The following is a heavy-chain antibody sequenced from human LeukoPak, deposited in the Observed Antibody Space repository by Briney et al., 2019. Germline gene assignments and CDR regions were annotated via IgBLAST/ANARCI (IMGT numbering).Heavy chain of an antibody. CDR2: IKLDGSEK. CDR1: GFTFGKYW. V-gene: IGHV3-7*03. D-gene: IGHD6-13*01. Sequence: GGSLRLSCVASGFTFGKYWMSWVRQAPGKGLEWVANIKLDGSEKNYVDSVKGRFTISRDNTKNSLYLQMNSLRAEDTAFYYCAKDIVAAAGIGFDYWGQGTLVTVSS. J-gene: IGHJ4*02. CDR3: AKDIVAAAGIGFDY.